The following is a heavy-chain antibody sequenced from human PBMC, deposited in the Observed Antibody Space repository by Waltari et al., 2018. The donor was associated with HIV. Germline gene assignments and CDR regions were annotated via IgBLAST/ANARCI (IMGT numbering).Heavy chain of an antibody. D-gene: IGHD3-3*01. V-gene: IGHV3-23*01. Sequence: EVKVLESGGGLVQPGRSLRLSCAASGFRFSGFALSWVRPAPGKGLEWVSAIGGSGEYTYYADSVKGRFTISRDNSRKTVYLQMNNLRAEDTALYYCAKGGPYVLDFWSLDVWGQGTAVTVSS. CDR2: IGGSGEYT. CDR3: AKGGPYVLDFWSLDV. J-gene: IGHJ6*02. CDR1: GFRFSGFA.